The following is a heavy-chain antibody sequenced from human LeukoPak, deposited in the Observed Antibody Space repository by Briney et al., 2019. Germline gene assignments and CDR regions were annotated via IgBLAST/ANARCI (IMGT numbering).Heavy chain of an antibody. CDR1: GFTFGNAC. CDR3: VVVVEVPQFDGFDV. D-gene: IGHD2-2*01. J-gene: IGHJ3*01. Sequence: GGSLRLSCAASGFTFGNACMHWVRQAPGKGLGWVSLINADGSTATYADSGKGRFTIARDNAKNTLALQMNSLTIEYTAVYYCVVVVEVPQFDGFDVWGRGTMITVSS. V-gene: IGHV3-74*01. CDR2: INADGSTA.